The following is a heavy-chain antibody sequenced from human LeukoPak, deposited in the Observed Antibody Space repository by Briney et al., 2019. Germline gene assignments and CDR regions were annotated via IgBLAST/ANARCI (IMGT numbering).Heavy chain of an antibody. CDR2: INHSGST. J-gene: IGHJ4*02. CDR3: ASAPGDFWSGYPDYFDY. CDR1: GGSFSGYY. V-gene: IGHV4-34*01. D-gene: IGHD3-3*01. Sequence: SETLSLTCAVYGGSFSGYYWSWIRQPPGKGLEWIGEINHSGSTNYNPSLKSRVTISVDTSKNQFSLKLSSVTAADTAVYYCASAPGDFWSGYPDYFDYWGQGTLVTVSS.